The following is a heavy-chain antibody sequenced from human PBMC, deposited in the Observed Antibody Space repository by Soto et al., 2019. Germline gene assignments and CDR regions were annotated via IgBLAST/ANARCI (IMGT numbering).Heavy chain of an antibody. Sequence: ASVKVSCKASGGTFSSYTISWVRQAPGQGLEWMGRIIPILGIANYARKFQGRVTITADKSTSTAYMELSSLRSEDTAVYYCARGVSTTVTTLDYYYYMDVWGKGTTVTVSS. CDR1: GGTFSSYT. CDR2: IIPILGIA. V-gene: IGHV1-69*02. CDR3: ARGVSTTVTTLDYYYYMDV. D-gene: IGHD4-17*01. J-gene: IGHJ6*03.